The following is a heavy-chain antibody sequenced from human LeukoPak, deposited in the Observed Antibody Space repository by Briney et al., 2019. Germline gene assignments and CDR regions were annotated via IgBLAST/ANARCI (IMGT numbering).Heavy chain of an antibody. CDR1: GGYISSGPFY. Sequence: SQTLSLTCTVSGGYISSGPFYWSWIRQPAGKGLEWIGRISTSGSTNYNPSLKSRVTISVDTSKNQFSLKLSSVTAADTAVYYCARIPENWNHDYWGQGTLVTVSS. CDR2: ISTSGST. CDR3: ARIPENWNHDY. D-gene: IGHD1-1*01. V-gene: IGHV4-61*02. J-gene: IGHJ4*02.